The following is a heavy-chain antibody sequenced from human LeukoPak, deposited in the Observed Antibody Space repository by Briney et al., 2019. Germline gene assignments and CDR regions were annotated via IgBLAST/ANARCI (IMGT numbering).Heavy chain of an antibody. CDR3: AELGITMIGGV. CDR1: GFTFSSTW. J-gene: IGHJ6*04. V-gene: IGHV3-7*01. CDR2: IQPDGSEG. D-gene: IGHD3-10*02. Sequence: GGSLRLSCAASGFTFSSTWMSWVRQAPGKGLEWVGNIQPDGSEGYPVDSVKGRFTISRDNARNSLFLQMISLRVEDTAVYYCAELGITMIGGVWGKGTTVTISS.